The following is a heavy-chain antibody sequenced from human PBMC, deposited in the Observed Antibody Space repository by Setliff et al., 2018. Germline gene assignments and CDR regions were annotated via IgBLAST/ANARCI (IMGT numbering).Heavy chain of an antibody. CDR1: GYSFTSYW. J-gene: IGHJ6*03. CDR2: IYPGDSDT. Sequence: GESLKISCKGSGYSFTSYWIGWVRQMPGKGLEWMGIIYPGDSDTRYSPSFEGQVTISADKSISTAYLQWSSLKASDTAIYYCARRGWGSSSGDCYSPKGCYYYYMDVWGKGTTVTVSS. CDR3: ARRGWGSSSGDCYSPKGCYYYYMDV. D-gene: IGHD2-21*02. V-gene: IGHV5-51*01.